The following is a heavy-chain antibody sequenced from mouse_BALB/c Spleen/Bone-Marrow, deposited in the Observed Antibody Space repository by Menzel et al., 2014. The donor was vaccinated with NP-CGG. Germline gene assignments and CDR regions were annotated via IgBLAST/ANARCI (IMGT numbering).Heavy chain of an antibody. Sequence: QVQLQQSGAELVKPGASVKLSCKASGYTFTSYYMYWVKQRPGQGLEWIGGINPSNGGTNFNEKFKSKATLTVDKSSSTAYMQLSSLTSKDSAVYYCTRGDDYDEEFAYWGQGTLVTVSA. D-gene: IGHD2-4*01. J-gene: IGHJ3*01. CDR2: INPSNGGT. V-gene: IGHV1S81*02. CDR1: GYTFTSYY. CDR3: TRGDDYDEEFAY.